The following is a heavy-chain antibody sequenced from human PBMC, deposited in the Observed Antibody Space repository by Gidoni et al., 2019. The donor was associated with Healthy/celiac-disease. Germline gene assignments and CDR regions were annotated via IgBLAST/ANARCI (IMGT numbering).Heavy chain of an antibody. J-gene: IGHJ6*02. V-gene: IGHV1-69*01. D-gene: IGHD2-21*02. CDR1: GGTFSSYA. CDR2: TNPIFGTA. Sequence: QVQLVQSGAEVKKPGSSVKVSCKPSGGTFSSYAISWVRQAPGHGLECMGGTNPIFGTANYAQKFQGRGTITADESTSTAYMELSSLRSEDTAVYYCASEYCGGYCYSSMDVWGQGTTVTVSS. CDR3: ASEYCGGYCYSSMDV.